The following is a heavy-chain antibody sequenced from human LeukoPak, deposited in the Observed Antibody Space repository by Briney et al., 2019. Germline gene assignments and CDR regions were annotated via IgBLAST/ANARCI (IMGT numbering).Heavy chain of an antibody. J-gene: IGHJ4*02. D-gene: IGHD6-25*01. Sequence: GGSLRLSCAASGFTFNIYAMSWVRQAPGKGLEWVSTIDYRGDATHYPDSVKGRFTISRDNSKNTLYLLMNSLRAEDTAVYYCVKDVGGPHFDYWGQGTLVTVSS. CDR3: VKDVGGPHFDY. CDR1: GFTFNIYA. V-gene: IGHV3-23*01. CDR2: IDYRGDAT.